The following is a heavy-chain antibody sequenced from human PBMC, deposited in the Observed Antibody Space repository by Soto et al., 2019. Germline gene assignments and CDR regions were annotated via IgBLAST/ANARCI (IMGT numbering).Heavy chain of an antibody. D-gene: IGHD3-22*01. J-gene: IGHJ4*02. V-gene: IGHV4-61*01. CDR3: ARSMHYSDGSNYSPFDY. CDR1: GGSVSSGNYY. Sequence: PSETLSLTCTVSGGSVSSGNYYWSWIRQPPGKGLEWIGYLYYTGSTNYNPSLKSRVTISIDASKNQFSLRLSSVTAADTAVYYCARSMHYSDGSNYSPFDYWGQGTLVTVSS. CDR2: LYYTGST.